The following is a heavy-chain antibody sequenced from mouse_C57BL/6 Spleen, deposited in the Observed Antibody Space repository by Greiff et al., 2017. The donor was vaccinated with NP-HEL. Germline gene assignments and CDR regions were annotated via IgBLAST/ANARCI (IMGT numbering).Heavy chain of an antibody. J-gene: IGHJ4*01. D-gene: IGHD1-1*01. Sequence: VQLQQPGAELVRPGTSVKLSCKASGYTFTSYWMHWVKQRPGQGLEWIGVIDPSDSYTNYNQKFKGKATLTVDTSSSTAYMQLSSLTSEDSAVYYCARWGNYGSSYGGYAMDYWGQGTSVTVSS. CDR3: ARWGNYGSSYGGYAMDY. CDR2: IDPSDSYT. V-gene: IGHV1-59*01. CDR1: GYTFTSYW.